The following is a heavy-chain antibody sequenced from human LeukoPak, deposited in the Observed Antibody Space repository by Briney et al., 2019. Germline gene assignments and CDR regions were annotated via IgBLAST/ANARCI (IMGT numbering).Heavy chain of an antibody. CDR2: IYIDDSET. D-gene: IGHD6-13*01. CDR3: ARSDSSSRDAFDI. V-gene: IGHV5-51*01. J-gene: IGHJ3*02. CDR1: GYSFTSYW. Sequence: GESLKISCKGSGYSFTSYWIAWVRQMPGKGLELMGIIYIDDSETIYSPSFQGQVTISVDKSSITAYLQWSNLKASDTAMYYCARSDSSSRDAFDIWGQGTVVTVSS.